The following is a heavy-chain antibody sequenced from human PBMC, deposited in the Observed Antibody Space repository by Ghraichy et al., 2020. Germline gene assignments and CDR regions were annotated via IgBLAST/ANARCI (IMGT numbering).Heavy chain of an antibody. CDR2: MSYDGYHT. CDR1: GFILRTYS. CDR3: ERGPGGGSWTIDY. J-gene: IGHJ4*02. D-gene: IGHD6-13*01. Sequence: GGSLRLSCVGSGFILRTYSMHWVRQAPGKGLEWVALMSYDGYHTRYADSIKGRFNISRDNSKNTLYLQMDSLRVDDTALYLCERGPGGGSWTIDYWGRGTLFAFSS. V-gene: IGHV3-30-3*01.